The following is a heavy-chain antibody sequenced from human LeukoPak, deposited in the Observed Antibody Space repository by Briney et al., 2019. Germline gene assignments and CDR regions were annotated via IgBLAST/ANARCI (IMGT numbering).Heavy chain of an antibody. J-gene: IGHJ3*02. CDR1: GGSISSYY. CDR2: IYYSGST. D-gene: IGHD1-26*01. CDR3: ALRPLDGSYPNDAFDI. Sequence: PSETLSLTCTVSGGSISSYYWSWIRQPPGKGLEWIGYIYYSGSTNYNPSLKSRVTISVDTSKNQFSLKLSSVTAADTAVYYCALRPLDGSYPNDAFDIWGQGTMVTVSS. V-gene: IGHV4-59*08.